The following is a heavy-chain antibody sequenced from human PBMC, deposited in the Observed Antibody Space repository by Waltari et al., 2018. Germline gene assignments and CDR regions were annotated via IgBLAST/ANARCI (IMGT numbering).Heavy chain of an antibody. J-gene: IGHJ6*03. V-gene: IGHV3-7*01. CDR1: GFNFNTYR. Sequence: EVHLVESGGGLVQPGGSLRLSCATSGFNFNTYRMSLAHHAPGKGREWVANIKEDGGHDHYVDSVKGRFTVSRDNAKSSVYLHMSSLRAEDTAVYYCVTYPVIGGYWYMDVWGKGTTVTVSS. D-gene: IGHD2-15*01. CDR2: IKEDGGHD. CDR3: VTYPVIGGYWYMDV.